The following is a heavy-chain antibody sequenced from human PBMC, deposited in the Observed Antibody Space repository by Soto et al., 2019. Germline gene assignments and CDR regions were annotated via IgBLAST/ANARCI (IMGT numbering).Heavy chain of an antibody. CDR2: IYYSGST. V-gene: IGHV4-31*03. Sequence: SETLSLTCTVSGGSISSGGYYWSWIRQHPGKGLEWIGYIYYSGSTYYNPSLKSRVTISVDTSKNQFSLKPSSVTAADTAVYYCARVALIAARRNANWFDPWGQGTLVTVSS. CDR1: GGSISSGGYY. CDR3: ARVALIAARRNANWFDP. J-gene: IGHJ5*02. D-gene: IGHD6-6*01.